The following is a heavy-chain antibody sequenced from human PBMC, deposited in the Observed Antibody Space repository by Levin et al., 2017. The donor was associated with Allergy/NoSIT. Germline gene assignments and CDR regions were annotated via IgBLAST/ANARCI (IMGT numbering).Heavy chain of an antibody. CDR3: ASREYSSSPRAFDI. D-gene: IGHD6-6*01. CDR1: GFTFSSYW. Sequence: PGGSLRLSCAASGFTFSSYWMSWVRQAPGKGLEWVANIKQDGSEKYYVDSVKGRFTISRDNAKNSLYLQMNSLRAEDTAVYYCASREYSSSPRAFDIWGQGTMVTVSS. V-gene: IGHV3-7*01. CDR2: IKQDGSEK. J-gene: IGHJ3*02.